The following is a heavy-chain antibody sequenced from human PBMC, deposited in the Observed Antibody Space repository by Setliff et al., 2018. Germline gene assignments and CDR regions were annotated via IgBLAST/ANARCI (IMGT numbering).Heavy chain of an antibody. D-gene: IGHD4-17*01. Sequence: HPGGSLRLSCTASGFTFSSYAMSWVRQAPGKGLEWVSAMSASGTSTYHADSVKGRFTISGDNSKNTLYLQMNSLRAEDTAVYYCARTSTVTRNPLFDYWGQGTLVTVSS. V-gene: IGHV3-23*01. J-gene: IGHJ4*02. CDR3: ARTSTVTRNPLFDY. CDR1: GFTFSSYA. CDR2: MSASGTST.